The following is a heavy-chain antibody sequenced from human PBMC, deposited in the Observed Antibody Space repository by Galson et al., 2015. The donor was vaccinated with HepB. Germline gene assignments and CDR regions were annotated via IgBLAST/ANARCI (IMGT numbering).Heavy chain of an antibody. Sequence: SVKVSCKASGYTFTGYCMHWVRQAPGQGLEWMGRINPKSGGTNYAQKFQGRVTMTRDTSISTAYMELSGLRSDDTAVYYCARAPGFRSSSPHLDYWGQGTLVTVPS. CDR3: ARAPGFRSSSPHLDY. V-gene: IGHV1-2*06. CDR2: INPKSGGT. D-gene: IGHD6-6*01. CDR1: GYTFTGYC. J-gene: IGHJ4*02.